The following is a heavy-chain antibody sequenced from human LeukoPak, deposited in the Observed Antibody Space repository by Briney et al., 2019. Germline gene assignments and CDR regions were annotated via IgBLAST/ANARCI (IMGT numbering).Heavy chain of an antibody. CDR1: GFTFEVYT. CDR3: VKNLSYESSGHVLEY. D-gene: IGHD3-22*01. CDR2: ISWDGTT. J-gene: IGHJ4*02. Sequence: QAGGSLRLSCVASGFTFEVYTMHWVRQAPGKTLEWVSLISWDGTTYYTDSVKGRFPISRGNSKNSLYLQMDTLRSEDTAFYYCVKNLSYESSGHVLEYWGQGTLVTVSS. V-gene: IGHV3-43*01.